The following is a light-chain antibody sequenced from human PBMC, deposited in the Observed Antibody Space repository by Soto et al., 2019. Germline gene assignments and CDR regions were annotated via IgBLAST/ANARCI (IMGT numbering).Light chain of an antibody. CDR1: QHISRY. V-gene: IGKV1-39*01. J-gene: IGKJ1*01. CDR2: STS. CDR3: QQTYSTPQT. Sequence: DPQMTQSPSSLSASVGDRVTITCRASQHISRYLHWYQQKPGRAPNLLVYSTSTLQSGVPSRFSGSGSGTDFTLTITSLQPEDFATYYCQQTYSTPQTFGQGTKVEIK.